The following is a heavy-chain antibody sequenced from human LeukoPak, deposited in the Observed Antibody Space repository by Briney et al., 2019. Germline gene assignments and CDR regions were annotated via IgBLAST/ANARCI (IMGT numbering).Heavy chain of an antibody. CDR3: AGAHWGPF. CDR2: IYYNGST. Sequence: SETLSLTCIVSGGSISSYYWSWIRQPPGKGLEWICNIYYNGSTNYNPSLKSRVSMSLDTSKNQFSLKLTSVTTADTALYYCAGAHWGPFWGQGTLVTISS. CDR1: GGSISSYY. V-gene: IGHV4-59*01. J-gene: IGHJ4*02. D-gene: IGHD7-27*01.